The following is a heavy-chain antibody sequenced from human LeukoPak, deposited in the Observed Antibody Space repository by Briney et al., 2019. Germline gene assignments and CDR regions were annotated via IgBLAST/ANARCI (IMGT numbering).Heavy chain of an antibody. CDR1: GFTFSSYG. CDR3: AREGVATISFDY. Sequence: GGSLRLSCAASGFTFSSYGMHWVRQAPGKGLEWLAVIWYDGSNKYYADSVKGRFTISRDNSKNTLYLQMNSLRAEGTAVYYCAREGVATISFDYWGQGTLVIVSS. J-gene: IGHJ4*02. D-gene: IGHD5-24*01. V-gene: IGHV3-33*01. CDR2: IWYDGSNK.